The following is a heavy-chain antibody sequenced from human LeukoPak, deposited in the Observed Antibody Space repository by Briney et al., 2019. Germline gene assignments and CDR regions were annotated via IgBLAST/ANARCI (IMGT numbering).Heavy chain of an antibody. D-gene: IGHD5-24*01. CDR1: GGSISSYY. J-gene: IGHJ4*02. Sequence: PSETLSLTCTVSGGSISSYYWSWIRQLPGKGLEWIGYIYPSGSTNYNPSLKSRVTISVDTSKNQFSLKLSSVTAADTAVYYCARQPVEMATISFFDYWGQGALVTVSS. V-gene: IGHV4-4*09. CDR2: IYPSGST. CDR3: ARQPVEMATISFFDY.